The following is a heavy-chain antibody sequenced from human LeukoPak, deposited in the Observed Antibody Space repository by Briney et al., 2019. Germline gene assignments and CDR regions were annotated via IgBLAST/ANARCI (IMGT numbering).Heavy chain of an antibody. D-gene: IGHD3-10*01. Sequence: PGGSLRLSCAASGFTFSSYAMSWVRQAPGKGLEWVSAISGSGGSTYYADSVKGRFTISRDNSKNTLYLQMNSLRAEDTAVYYCAKSAVRRMVRGVIFDYWGQGTLVTVSS. J-gene: IGHJ4*02. V-gene: IGHV3-23*01. CDR2: ISGSGGST. CDR3: AKSAVRRMVRGVIFDY. CDR1: GFTFSSYA.